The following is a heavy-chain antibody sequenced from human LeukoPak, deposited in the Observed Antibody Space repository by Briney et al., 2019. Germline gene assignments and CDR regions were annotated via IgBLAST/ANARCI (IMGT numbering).Heavy chain of an antibody. V-gene: IGHV5-51*01. CDR1: GYSFTSYW. CDR2: IYPGDSDT. D-gene: IGHD1-26*01. Sequence: RSGESLKISCKGSGYSFTSYWIGWVRQMPGKGLEWMGIIYPGDSDTRYSPSFQGQVTISADKSISTAYLQWSSLKASDTAMYYCARQGMGYSGSPPLYSAFDIWGQGTMVTVSS. J-gene: IGHJ3*02. CDR3: ARQGMGYSGSPPLYSAFDI.